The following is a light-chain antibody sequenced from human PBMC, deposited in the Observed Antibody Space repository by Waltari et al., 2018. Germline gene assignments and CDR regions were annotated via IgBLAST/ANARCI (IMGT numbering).Light chain of an antibody. CDR1: QGVGSN. Sequence: EVVMTQSPATLSVSPGERATLSCRASQGVGSNLAWYQQKPGQAPRLLIYGASIRATGIPVRFSGSGSGREFTLTISSLQSEDCAIYYCQQYNNWPETFGQGTKVDIK. CDR3: QQYNNWPET. CDR2: GAS. V-gene: IGKV3-15*01. J-gene: IGKJ1*01.